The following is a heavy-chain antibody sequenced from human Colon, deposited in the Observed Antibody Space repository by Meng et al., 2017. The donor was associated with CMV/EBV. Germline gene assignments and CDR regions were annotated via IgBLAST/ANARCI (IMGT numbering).Heavy chain of an antibody. CDR3: TKDIRRRFDN. CDR1: GYTFSGYA. V-gene: IGHV3-23*01. CDR2: MSSNDGST. J-gene: IGHJ4*02. Sequence: GESLKISCAGSGYTFSGYAMSWVRQAPGKGLEWVSSMSSNDGSTYYAESVRGRFTISRDNSKNTLYLQMNSLRAEDTAIYYCTKDIRRRFDNWGQGTLVTVSS.